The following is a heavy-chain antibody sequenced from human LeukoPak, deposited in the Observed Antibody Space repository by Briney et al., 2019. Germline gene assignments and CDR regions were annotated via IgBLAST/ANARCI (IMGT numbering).Heavy chain of an antibody. J-gene: IGHJ2*01. D-gene: IGHD5-18*01. CDR2: LYSTGSS. CDR1: GDSVNAHY. Sequence: PSQTLSLTCTVTGDSVNAHYWSWVRQPPGMGLEWVGYLYSTGSSNYNPSLKSRVTMSKDTSKNQFSLKLTSVSAADTAIYYCARHVGGYNGETFVGDWYFDLWGRGTLVAVSS. CDR3: ARHVGGYNGETFVGDWYFDL. V-gene: IGHV4-59*08.